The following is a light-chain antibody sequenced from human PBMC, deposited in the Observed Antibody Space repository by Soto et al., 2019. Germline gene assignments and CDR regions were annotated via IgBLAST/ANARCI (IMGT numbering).Light chain of an antibody. V-gene: IGKV3-15*01. CDR3: QQYDKWPPGT. CDR2: GAS. Sequence: DIVMTQSPATLSVSPGERATLSCRASQSVSSNLAWYQQKSGQAPRLLIYGASTRATGIPARFSGSGSGTEFTLTISSLQSEDFAVYYCQQYDKWPPGTFGQGTKVEMK. CDR1: QSVSSN. J-gene: IGKJ1*01.